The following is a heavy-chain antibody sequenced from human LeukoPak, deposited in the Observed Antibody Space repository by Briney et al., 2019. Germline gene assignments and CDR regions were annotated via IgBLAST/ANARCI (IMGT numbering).Heavy chain of an antibody. J-gene: IGHJ4*02. V-gene: IGHV4-31*03. D-gene: IGHD3-3*01. CDR1: GGSISSGGYY. Sequence: SETLSLTCTVSGGSISSGGYYWSWIRQHPGKGLEWIGYIPYSGSTYYNPSLKSRVTISVDTSKSQFSLKLSSVTAADTAVYYCARVLFGVAIPYYFDSWGQGTLVTVSS. CDR2: IPYSGST. CDR3: ARVLFGVAIPYYFDS.